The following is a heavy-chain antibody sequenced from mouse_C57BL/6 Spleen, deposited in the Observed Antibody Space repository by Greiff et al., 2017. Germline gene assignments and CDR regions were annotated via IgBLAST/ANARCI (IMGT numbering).Heavy chain of an antibody. CDR1: GYTFTSYW. Sequence: QVQLQQPGAELVKPGASVKMSCKASGYTFTSYWITWVKQRPGQGLAWIGDIYPGSGSTNYNEKFKSKATLTVDTSSSTAYMQLSSLTSEDSAVYYCARVYYYGSSPHFDYWGQGTTLTVSS. CDR2: IYPGSGST. V-gene: IGHV1-55*01. D-gene: IGHD1-1*01. CDR3: ARVYYYGSSPHFDY. J-gene: IGHJ2*01.